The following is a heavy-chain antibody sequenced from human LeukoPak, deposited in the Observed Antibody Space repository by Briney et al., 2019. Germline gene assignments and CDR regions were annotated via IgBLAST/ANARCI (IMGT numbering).Heavy chain of an antibody. CDR3: ARDSSEPNYDFWSGYLRGDYYYMDV. D-gene: IGHD3-3*01. J-gene: IGHJ6*03. CDR2: INPSGGST. Sequence: ASVKVSCKASGYTFTSYYMHWVRQAPGQGLEWMGIINPSGGSTSYAQKFQGRVIMTRDTSTSTVYMELSSLRSEDTAVYYCARDSSEPNYDFWSGYLRGDYYYMDVWGKGTTVTVSS. CDR1: GYTFTSYY. V-gene: IGHV1-46*01.